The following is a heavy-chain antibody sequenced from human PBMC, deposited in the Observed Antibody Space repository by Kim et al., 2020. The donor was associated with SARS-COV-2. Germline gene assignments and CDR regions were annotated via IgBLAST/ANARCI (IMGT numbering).Heavy chain of an antibody. J-gene: IGHJ4*02. Sequence: ADSVKDRFTISRDNSKDFVYLQRNDLRAEDTALYYCARELVVPTITGSSDFWGQGTLVTVSS. D-gene: IGHD2-2*01. V-gene: IGHV3-30*14. CDR3: ARELVVPTITGSSDF.